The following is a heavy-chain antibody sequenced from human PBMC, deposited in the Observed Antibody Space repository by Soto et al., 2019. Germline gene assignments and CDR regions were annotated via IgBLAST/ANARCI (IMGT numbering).Heavy chain of an antibody. CDR1: GVTFSNYA. CDR2: ISGGGLIT. J-gene: IGHJ4*02. D-gene: IGHD3-9*01. CDR3: ARDKDWAFDS. Sequence: GGSLRLSCAASGVTFSNYAMSWVRQAPGKGLEWVSSISGGGLITYYADSVRGRFTISRDNSRNTLYLQINSLRAEDTGDYYCARDKDWAFDSWGLGTLVTVSS. V-gene: IGHV3-23*01.